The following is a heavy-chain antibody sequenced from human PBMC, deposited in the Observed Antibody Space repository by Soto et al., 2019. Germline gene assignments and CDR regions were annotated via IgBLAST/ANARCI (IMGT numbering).Heavy chain of an antibody. J-gene: IGHJ4*02. Sequence: QVQLVESGGGVVQPGRSLRLSCEASGFTFSTYIIHWVRQAPGKGLEWVGTTPHSAESVKGRITISRDNSKNTLYWQMSSLRAEYTAVYYSAREIGCTATDDWGQGTLVTVSS. CDR2: GTTP. V-gene: IGHV3-30-3*01. CDR1: GFTFSTYI. D-gene: IGHD2-8*02. CDR3: AREIGCTATDD.